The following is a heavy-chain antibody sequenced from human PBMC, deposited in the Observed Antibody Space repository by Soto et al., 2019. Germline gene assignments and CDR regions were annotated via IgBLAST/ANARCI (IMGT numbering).Heavy chain of an antibody. Sequence: QVQLVQSGAEVKKPGASVKVSCKASGYTFTSYAMHWVRQAPGQRHEWMGWINAGNGNTKYSQKFQGRVTITRDTSASTANMELSSLRSEDTAVYYCARIAPYGGKDWYFDLWGRGTLVTVSS. CDR3: ARIAPYGGKDWYFDL. CDR2: INAGNGNT. V-gene: IGHV1-3*01. J-gene: IGHJ2*01. CDR1: GYTFTSYA. D-gene: IGHD4-17*01.